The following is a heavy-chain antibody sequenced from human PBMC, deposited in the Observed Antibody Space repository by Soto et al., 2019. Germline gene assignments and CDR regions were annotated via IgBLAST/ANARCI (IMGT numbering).Heavy chain of an antibody. V-gene: IGHV1-3*01. CDR3: AREFPYYESSDSYFDY. D-gene: IGHD3-16*01. CDR1: GYTFTSYA. CDR2: INAGNGNT. Sequence: GASVKVSCKASGYTFTSYAMHWVRQAPGQRLEWMGWINAGNGNTKYSQKFQGRVTITRDTSASTAYMVLSSLRSEDTAVYYCAREFPYYESSDSYFDYWGQGALVTVSS. J-gene: IGHJ4*02.